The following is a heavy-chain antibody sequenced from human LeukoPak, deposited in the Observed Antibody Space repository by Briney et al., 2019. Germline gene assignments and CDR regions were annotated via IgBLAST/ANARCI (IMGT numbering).Heavy chain of an antibody. CDR2: IYTSGST. CDR3: AGVIRAVAGSYYFDY. Sequence: TLSLTCTVSGGSISGGSYYWSWIRQPAGKGLEWIGRIYTSGSTNYNPSLKRRVTISIDTSKNQFSLKLSSVTAADTAFYYCAGVIRAVAGSYYFDYWGQGTLVTVSS. V-gene: IGHV4-61*02. J-gene: IGHJ4*02. D-gene: IGHD6-19*01. CDR1: GGSISGGSYY.